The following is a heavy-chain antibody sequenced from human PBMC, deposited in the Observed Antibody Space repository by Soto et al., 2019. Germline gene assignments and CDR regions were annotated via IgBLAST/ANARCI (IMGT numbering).Heavy chain of an antibody. D-gene: IGHD3-16*01. V-gene: IGHV5-51*01. CDR1: GYSFSTYW. CDR3: ARRPPEGGTMDV. Sequence: GESLKISCKGFGYSFSTYWIAWVRQMPGKGLEWMGIIYPGDSDTRYSLSLQGQVTISADKSISTAYLQWSSLKASDTAIYYCARRPPEGGTMDVWGQGTTVTV. J-gene: IGHJ6*02. CDR2: IYPGDSDT.